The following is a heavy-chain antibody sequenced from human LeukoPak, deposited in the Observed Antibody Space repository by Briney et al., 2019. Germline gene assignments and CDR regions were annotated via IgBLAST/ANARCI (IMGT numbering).Heavy chain of an antibody. V-gene: IGHV3-30-3*01. D-gene: IGHD2-2*01. CDR2: ISYDGSNK. CDR3: ARGPAAYCSSTSCRYYYYYGMDV. Sequence: GRSLRLSCAASGFTFSSYAMHWVRQAPGKGLGWVAVISYDGSNKYYADSVKGRFTISRDNSKNTLYLQMNSLRAEDTAVYYCARGPAAYCSSTSCRYYYYYGMDVWGQGTTVTVSS. J-gene: IGHJ6*02. CDR1: GFTFSSYA.